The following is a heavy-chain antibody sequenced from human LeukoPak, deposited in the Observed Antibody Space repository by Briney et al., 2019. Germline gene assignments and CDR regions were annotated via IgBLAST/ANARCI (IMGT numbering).Heavy chain of an antibody. CDR1: GDSVSSNSVT. Sequence: SQTLSLTCAISGDSVSSNSVTWNWIRQSPSRGLEWLGRTYYRSTWYNEYAVSVRGRITVNPDTSKNQFSLHLNSVTPEDTAVYYCARRLTQYDCFDPWGQGILVTVSS. J-gene: IGHJ5*02. V-gene: IGHV6-1*01. D-gene: IGHD2-2*01. CDR3: ARRLTQYDCFDP. CDR2: TYYRSTWYN.